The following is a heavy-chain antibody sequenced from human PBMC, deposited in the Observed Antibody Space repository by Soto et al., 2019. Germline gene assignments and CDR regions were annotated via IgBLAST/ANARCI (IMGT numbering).Heavy chain of an antibody. V-gene: IGHV1-69*13. CDR3: ARAPYYDILTGYLGGPRYYAPYYNGMDV. CDR1: GGTCSSYA. CDR2: IIPLFGTA. J-gene: IGHJ6*02. Sequence: GASAKVSCKASGGTCSSYAISCGGRDTGQRLVWRGGIIPLFGTANYAQKLQGRVTSTAAESTSTAYMELSSLRSEDAAVYYCARAPYYDILTGYLGGPRYYAPYYNGMDVWGQGTTVTVSS. D-gene: IGHD3-9*01.